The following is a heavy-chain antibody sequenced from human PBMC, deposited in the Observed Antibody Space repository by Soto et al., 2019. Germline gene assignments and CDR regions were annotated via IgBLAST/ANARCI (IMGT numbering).Heavy chain of an antibody. CDR2: VFYSGTT. D-gene: IGHD3-10*01. CDR3: ARDQAYYSGNAGYYYYGLDV. J-gene: IGHJ6*02. CDR1: GGSVTSGSYY. Sequence: SETLSLTCAVSGGSVTSGSYYWSWVRQSPETGLEWIGEVFYSGTTKYNPSLRGRVTISVDRPKNQFSLKLTSVTAADTATYYCARDQAYYSGNAGYYYYGLDVCGQGTPVAVSS. V-gene: IGHV4-61*01.